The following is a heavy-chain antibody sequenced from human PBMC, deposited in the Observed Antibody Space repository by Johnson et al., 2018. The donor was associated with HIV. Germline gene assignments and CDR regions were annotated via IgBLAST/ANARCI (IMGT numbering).Heavy chain of an antibody. J-gene: IGHJ3*02. V-gene: IGHV3-33*08. D-gene: IGHD4-11*01. Sequence: VQLVESGGGVVQPGGSLRLSCAASGFSVSSKYMSWVRQAPGKGLEWVTFICYDGSKRYYADSVKGRFTISRDNSKNTLFLQMNSLRAGDTAVYYCARETVTSGAFDIWGQGTMVTVSS. CDR3: ARETVTSGAFDI. CDR2: ICYDGSKR. CDR1: GFSVSSKY.